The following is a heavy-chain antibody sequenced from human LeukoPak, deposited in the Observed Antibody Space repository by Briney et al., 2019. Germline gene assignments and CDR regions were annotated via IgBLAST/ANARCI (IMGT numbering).Heavy chain of an antibody. CDR1: GYTFTDDY. Sequence: ASVKVSCKASGYTFTDDYVHWVRQAPGQGLEWMGWINPNSGGTNYAQKFQGRVTMTRDTSISTAYMELSRLRSDDTAVYYCARGLRGSPAFDYWGQGTLVTVSS. CDR3: ARGLRGSPAFDY. D-gene: IGHD2-2*01. J-gene: IGHJ4*02. CDR2: INPNSGGT. V-gene: IGHV1-2*02.